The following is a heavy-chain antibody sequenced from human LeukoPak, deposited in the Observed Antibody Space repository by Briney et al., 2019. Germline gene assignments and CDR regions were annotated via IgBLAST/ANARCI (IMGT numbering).Heavy chain of an antibody. CDR2: ISSSSDYI. Sequence: SGGSLRLSCAASGLTFSSYIMNWVRQAPGKGLEWVSSISSSSDYIYYVDSVKGRFTNSRDNAKKSLYLQMNSLRAEDTAVYYCARGNIKFDYWGQGTLVTVSS. CDR1: GLTFSSYI. J-gene: IGHJ4*02. V-gene: IGHV3-21*01. CDR3: ARGNIKFDY.